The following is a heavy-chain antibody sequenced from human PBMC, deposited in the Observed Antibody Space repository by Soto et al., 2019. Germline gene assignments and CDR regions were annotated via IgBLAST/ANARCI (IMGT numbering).Heavy chain of an antibody. J-gene: IGHJ6*02. Sequence: ASVKVSCKASGYTFTNYYMHWVRQAPGQGLEWMGIINPSGGSTSYAQKFQGRVTMTRDTSTSTVYMELRSLRSEDTAVYYCARSRYYDISGYHFTYYNGMDVWGQGTTVTVS. V-gene: IGHV1-46*01. CDR3: ARSRYYDISGYHFTYYNGMDV. D-gene: IGHD3-22*01. CDR1: GYTFTNYY. CDR2: INPSGGST.